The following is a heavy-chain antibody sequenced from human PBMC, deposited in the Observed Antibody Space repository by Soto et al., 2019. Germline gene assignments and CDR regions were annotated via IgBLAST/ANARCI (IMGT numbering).Heavy chain of an antibody. CDR1: GYSFTSYW. J-gene: IGHJ2*01. Sequence: GESLKISCKGSGYSFTSYWISWVRQMPGKGLEWMGRIDPSDSYTNYSPSFQGHVTISADKSISTAYLQWSSLKASDTAMYYCARPHYDSSGYFDWYFDLWGRGTLVTVS. CDR3: ARPHYDSSGYFDWYFDL. D-gene: IGHD3-22*01. CDR2: IDPSDSYT. V-gene: IGHV5-10-1*01.